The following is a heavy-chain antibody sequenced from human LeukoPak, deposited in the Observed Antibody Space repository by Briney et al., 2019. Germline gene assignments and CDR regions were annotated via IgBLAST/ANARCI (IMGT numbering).Heavy chain of an antibody. CDR2: IYYSGST. D-gene: IGHD4-17*01. CDR1: GGSISSGGYY. Sequence: SETLSLTCTVSGGSISSGGYYWSWIRQHPGKGLEWIGSIYYSGSTYYNPSLKSRVTISVDTSKNQFSLKLSSVTAADTAVYYCARHSMTTVTTAFDYWGQGTLVTGSS. J-gene: IGHJ4*02. CDR3: ARHSMTTVTTAFDY. V-gene: IGHV4-39*01.